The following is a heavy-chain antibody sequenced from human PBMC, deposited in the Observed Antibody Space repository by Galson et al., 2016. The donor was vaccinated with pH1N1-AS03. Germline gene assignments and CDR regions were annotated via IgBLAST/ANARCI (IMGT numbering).Heavy chain of an antibody. V-gene: IGHV3-20*04. D-gene: IGHD3-22*01. CDR1: GFSFEDYG. Sequence: SLRLSCAASGFSFEDYGMSWVRQAPGKGLEWVSGINWLGGSTGYADSVKGRFTISRDNAKKSLYLQMNSLRVEDTDFYYCARDFYDSSGYFKAPFDYWGQGALVTVS. CDR3: ARDFYDSSGYFKAPFDY. J-gene: IGHJ4*02. CDR2: INWLGGST.